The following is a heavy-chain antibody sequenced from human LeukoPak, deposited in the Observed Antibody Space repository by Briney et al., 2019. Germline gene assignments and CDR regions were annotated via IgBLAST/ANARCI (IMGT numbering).Heavy chain of an antibody. CDR1: GFTFRIFG. CDR3: ARTYDFGRGPPGDAFDN. CDR2: IDARSGIT. V-gene: IGHV3-48*04. J-gene: IGHJ3*02. D-gene: IGHD3-3*01. Sequence: GGSLRLSCAASGFTFRIFGLNWVRQAPGKGPEWVSYIDARSGITYYADSVQGRFTVSRDDARESVFLQMDGLRVDDTAVYYCARTYDFGRGPPGDAFDNWGPGTWVIVSS.